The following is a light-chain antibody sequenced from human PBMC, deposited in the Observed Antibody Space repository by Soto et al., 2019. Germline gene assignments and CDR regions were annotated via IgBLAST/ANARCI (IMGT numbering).Light chain of an antibody. Sequence: QSALTQPASVSGSPGQSITISCTGTIGFVGSFSLVSWHQQHPGKAPKVMISEGHMLPSVVADRVSGSTSVNSASLTISGLQADGEAAYYCCLYTGATTSVFETGTKVTVL. CDR3: CLYTGATTSV. J-gene: IGLJ1*01. V-gene: IGLV2-23*01. CDR1: IGFVGSFSL. CDR2: EGH.